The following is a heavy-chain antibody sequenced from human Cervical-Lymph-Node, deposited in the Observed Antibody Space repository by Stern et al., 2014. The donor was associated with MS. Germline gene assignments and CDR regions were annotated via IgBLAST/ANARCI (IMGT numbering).Heavy chain of an antibody. Sequence: VQLVQSGAELIRPGESLKISCKGSGFQFSIYWIAWVRQMPGKGLEWMGSIMPGHSETRSSPSFQDQVLMTADKSTSTAYLQWSSLNASDTAMYFCARQTTAWASDVWGQGTLVTVSS. D-gene: IGHD1-14*01. V-gene: IGHV5-51*01. CDR2: IMPGHSET. J-gene: IGHJ4*02. CDR3: ARQTTAWASDV. CDR1: GFQFSIYW.